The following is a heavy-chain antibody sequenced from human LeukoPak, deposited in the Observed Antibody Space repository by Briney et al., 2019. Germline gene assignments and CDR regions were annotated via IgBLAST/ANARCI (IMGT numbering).Heavy chain of an antibody. D-gene: IGHD2-2*01. CDR3: ARHEGRNQLLLVYFDY. CDR2: IYYSGST. J-gene: IGHJ4*02. CDR1: GRSIGSSSDY. Sequence: SETLSLSCTVSGRSIGSSSDYRGWIGQPLGKGLEWIGSIYYSGSTYYSPSVKSRVTISVDTSKNQFSLKLSSVTAADTAVYYCARHEGRNQLLLVYFDYWGQGTLVTVSS. V-gene: IGHV4-39*01.